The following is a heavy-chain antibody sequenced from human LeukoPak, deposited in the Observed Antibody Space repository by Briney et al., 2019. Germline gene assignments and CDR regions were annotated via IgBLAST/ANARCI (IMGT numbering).Heavy chain of an antibody. J-gene: IGHJ4*02. Sequence: SETLSLTCAVYGGSFSGYYWSWIRQPAGKGLEWIGRIYTSGSTNYNPSLKSRVTISVDTSKNQFSLKLSSVTAADTAVYYCARYYYDSSGYYPQFDYWGQGTLVTVSS. V-gene: IGHV4-59*10. D-gene: IGHD3-22*01. CDR2: IYTSGST. CDR1: GGSFSGYY. CDR3: ARYYYDSSGYYPQFDY.